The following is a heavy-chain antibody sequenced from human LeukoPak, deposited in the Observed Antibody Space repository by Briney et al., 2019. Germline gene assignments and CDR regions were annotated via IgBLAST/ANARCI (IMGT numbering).Heavy chain of an antibody. CDR1: GFTFSSYA. D-gene: IGHD6-19*01. V-gene: IGHV3-23*01. CDR3: AKSHLAVAGTCYFDY. Sequence: PGGSLRLSCAASGFTFSSYAMSWVRQAPGKGLEWVSAISGSGGSTYYADSVKGRFTISRDNSKNTLYLQMNSLGAEDTAVYYCAKSHLAVAGTCYFDYWGQGTLVTVSS. J-gene: IGHJ4*02. CDR2: ISGSGGST.